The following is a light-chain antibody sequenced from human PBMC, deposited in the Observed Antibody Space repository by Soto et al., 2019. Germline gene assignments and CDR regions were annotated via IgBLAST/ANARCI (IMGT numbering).Light chain of an antibody. V-gene: IGLV2-14*01. Sequence: QSALTQPASVSGSPGQSITISCTGTSSDVGGYNYVSWYQQHPGKAPKLMIYDVSNRPSEVSNRFPGSKSGNTDSLTISRIQAEDPADHYCTSSTSRSALVFGAGTKLTVL. CDR1: SSDVGGYNY. CDR3: TSSTSRSALV. CDR2: DVS. J-gene: IGLJ1*01.